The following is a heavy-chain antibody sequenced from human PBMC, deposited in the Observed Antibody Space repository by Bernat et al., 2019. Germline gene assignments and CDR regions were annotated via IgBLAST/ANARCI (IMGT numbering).Heavy chain of an antibody. Sequence: SLILSCATSGFTFIIYALSWVRQAPGKGLELVSAISGSGGSTYYADSKKGRFTISRDKSKNTLYLQMNSLRAEDTAGQYCEKNRTTVEIGCAVDIWG. CDR1: GFTFIIYA. CDR3: EKNRTTVEIGCAVDI. J-gene: IGHJ3*02. V-gene: IGHV3-23*01. D-gene: IGHD4-11*01. CDR2: ISGSGGST.